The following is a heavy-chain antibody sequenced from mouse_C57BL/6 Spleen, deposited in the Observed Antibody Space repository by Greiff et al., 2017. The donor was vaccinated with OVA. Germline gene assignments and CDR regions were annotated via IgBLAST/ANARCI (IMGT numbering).Heavy chain of an antibody. Sequence: VKLMESGPGLVAPSQSLSITCTVSGFSLTSYAISWVRQPPGKGLEWLGVIWTGGGTNYNSALQSRLSISKDNSKSPVFLKMNSLQTDDTARYYCARTEDYDYKGGAMDYWGQGTSVTVSS. V-gene: IGHV2-9-1*01. J-gene: IGHJ4*01. D-gene: IGHD2-4*01. CDR1: GFSLTSYA. CDR2: IWTGGGT. CDR3: ARTEDYDYKGGAMDY.